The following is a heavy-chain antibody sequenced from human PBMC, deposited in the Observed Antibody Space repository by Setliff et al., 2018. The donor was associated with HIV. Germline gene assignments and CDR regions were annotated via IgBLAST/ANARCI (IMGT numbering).Heavy chain of an antibody. V-gene: IGHV4-39*01. CDR1: GDSIFTSTYY. J-gene: IGHJ5*02. Sequence: SETLSLTCSVSGDSIFTSTYYWGWIRQPPGKRLEWIGSIYYSGNTYYNPSLKSRVTISVDTSKNQFFLNLSSVTATDSAVYYCARLERPYSGQGWFDPWGQGTLVTVSS. CDR3: ARLERPYSGQGWFDP. D-gene: IGHD5-12*01. CDR2: IYYSGNT.